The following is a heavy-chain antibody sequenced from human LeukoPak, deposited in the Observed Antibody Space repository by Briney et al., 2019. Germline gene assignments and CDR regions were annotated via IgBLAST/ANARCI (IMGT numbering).Heavy chain of an antibody. CDR2: IIPIFGTA. D-gene: IGHD3-22*01. CDR3: ARVGRYYYDSSGRGYFQH. Sequence: SVKVSCKASGGTFSSCAISWVRQAPGQGLEWMGGIIPIFGTANYAQKFQGRVTITADESTSTAYMELSSLRSEDTAVYYCARVGRYYYDSSGRGYFQHWGQGTLVTVSS. CDR1: GGTFSSCA. J-gene: IGHJ1*01. V-gene: IGHV1-69*01.